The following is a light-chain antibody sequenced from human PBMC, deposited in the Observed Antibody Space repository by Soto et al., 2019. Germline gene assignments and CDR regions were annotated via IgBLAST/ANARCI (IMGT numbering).Light chain of an antibody. V-gene: IGLV2-14*01. J-gene: IGLJ1*01. Sequence: QSVLTQPASVSGSHGQSITISCTGPSRDIGFYNYVSWYQQYPGNAPKLIIFEVTNRPSGVSDRFSGSKSGNTASLTISGLLPEDGADYYCSSYTTRSTYVFGSGTKLTVL. CDR2: EVT. CDR3: SSYTTRSTYV. CDR1: SRDIGFYNY.